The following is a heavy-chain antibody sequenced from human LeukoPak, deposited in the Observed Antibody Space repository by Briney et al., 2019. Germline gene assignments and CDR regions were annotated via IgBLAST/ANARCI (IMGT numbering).Heavy chain of an antibody. J-gene: IGHJ3*02. V-gene: IGHV1-24*01. Sequence: ASVKVSCKASGGTFSSYAISWVRQAPGKGLEWMGGFDPEDGETIYAQKFQGRVTMTEDTSTDTAYMELSSLRSEDTAVYYCATAQGQLSWAFDIWGQGTMVTVSS. CDR3: ATAQGQLSWAFDI. CDR2: FDPEDGET. CDR1: GGTFSSYA. D-gene: IGHD5-18*01.